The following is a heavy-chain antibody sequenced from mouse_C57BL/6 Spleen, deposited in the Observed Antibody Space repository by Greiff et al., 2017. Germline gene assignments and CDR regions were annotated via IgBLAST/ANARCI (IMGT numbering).Heavy chain of an antibody. V-gene: IGHV5-12*01. D-gene: IGHD1-1*01. CDR3: ASHYYGSSYGYFDV. CDR2: ISNGGGST. J-gene: IGHJ1*03. Sequence: EVQRVESGGGLVQPGGSLKLSCAASGFTFSDYYMYWVRQTPEKRLEWVAYISNGGGSTYYPDTVKGRFTISRDNAKNTLYLQMSRLKSEDTAMYYCASHYYGSSYGYFDVWGTGTTVTVSS. CDR1: GFTFSDYY.